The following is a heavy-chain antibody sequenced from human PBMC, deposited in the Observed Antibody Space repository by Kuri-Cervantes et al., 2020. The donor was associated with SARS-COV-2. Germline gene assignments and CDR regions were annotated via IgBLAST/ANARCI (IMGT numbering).Heavy chain of an antibody. Sequence: ASVKVSCKASGFTFTSYGISWVRQAPGQGLEWMGWISAYNGNTNYAQKLQGRVTMTTDTSTSTAYMELSSLRSEDTAVYYCARGPGDDNWFDPWGQGTLVTVSS. CDR3: ARGPGDDNWFDP. V-gene: IGHV1-18*01. CDR1: GFTFTSYG. CDR2: ISAYNGNT. D-gene: IGHD4-17*01. J-gene: IGHJ5*02.